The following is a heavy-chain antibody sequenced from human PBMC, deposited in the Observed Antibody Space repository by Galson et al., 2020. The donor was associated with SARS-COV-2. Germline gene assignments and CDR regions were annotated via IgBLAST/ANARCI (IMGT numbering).Heavy chain of an antibody. CDR2: ISSSSSSYI. D-gene: IGHD6-19*01. CDR3: ARAPTQGGWPNDY. Sequence: GESLKISCAASGFTFSSYSMNWVRQAPGKGLEWVSSISSSSSSYIYYADSVKGRFTISRDNAKNSLYLQMNSLRAEDTAVYYCARAPTQGGWPNDYWGQGTLVTVSS. J-gene: IGHJ4*02. V-gene: IGHV3-21*01. CDR1: GFTFSSYS.